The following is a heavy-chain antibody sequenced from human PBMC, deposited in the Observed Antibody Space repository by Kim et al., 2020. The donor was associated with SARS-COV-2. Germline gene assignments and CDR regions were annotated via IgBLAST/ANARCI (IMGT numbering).Heavy chain of an antibody. Sequence: GGSLRLSCAASGFTFSSYAMSWVRQAPGKGLEWVSAISGSGGSTYYADSVKGRFTISRDNSKNTLYLQMNSLRAEDTAVYYCAKDRKGYCSSTSCYPNGFDCWGQGTLVAVAS. CDR2: ISGSGGST. J-gene: IGHJ4*02. D-gene: IGHD2-2*01. CDR3: AKDRKGYCSSTSCYPNGFDC. V-gene: IGHV3-23*01. CDR1: GFTFSSYA.